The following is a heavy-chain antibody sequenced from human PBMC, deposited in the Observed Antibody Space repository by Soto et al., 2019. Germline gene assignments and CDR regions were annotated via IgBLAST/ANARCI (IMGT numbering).Heavy chain of an antibody. Sequence: ASVKVSCKASGYTFTSYGISWVRQAPGQGLEWMGWISAYNGNTNYAQKLQGRVTMTTDTSTSTAYMELRSLRSDDTAVYYCARDKYCSSTSCYNWFGPWGQGTLVTVSS. V-gene: IGHV1-18*04. CDR1: GYTFTSYG. D-gene: IGHD2-2*01. CDR2: ISAYNGNT. J-gene: IGHJ5*02. CDR3: ARDKYCSSTSCYNWFGP.